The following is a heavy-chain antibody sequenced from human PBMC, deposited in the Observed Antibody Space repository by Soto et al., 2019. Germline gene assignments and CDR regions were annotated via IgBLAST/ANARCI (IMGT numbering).Heavy chain of an antibody. V-gene: IGHV3-23*01. D-gene: IGHD4-17*01. J-gene: IGHJ4*02. CDR1: GFTFNPYT. CDR2: IIGSDGST. Sequence: EVHLLESGGDSVQPGGSLRLSCAATGFTFNPYTMSWVRQSPGKGLEWVSSIIGSDGSTYYADSVKGRFTISRDNSKNTLYLERNGLRVEDTAVYYCAKDMRPDGAWDFDYWGQGTLVTVSS. CDR3: AKDMRPDGAWDFDY.